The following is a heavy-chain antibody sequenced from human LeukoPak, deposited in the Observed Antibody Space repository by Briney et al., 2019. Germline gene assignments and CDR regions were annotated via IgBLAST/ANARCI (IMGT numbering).Heavy chain of an antibody. CDR2: ISSSSTYI. CDR3: ARDRIIYGDYGDAFDI. CDR1: GFTFSSYS. D-gene: IGHD4-17*01. V-gene: IGHV3-21*01. Sequence: GGSLRLSCAASGFTFSSYSMNWVRQAPGRGLEWVSSISSSSTYIYYADSLKGRFTISRDNAKNSLYLQMNSLRAEDTAVYYCARDRIIYGDYGDAFDIWGQGTMVTVSS. J-gene: IGHJ3*02.